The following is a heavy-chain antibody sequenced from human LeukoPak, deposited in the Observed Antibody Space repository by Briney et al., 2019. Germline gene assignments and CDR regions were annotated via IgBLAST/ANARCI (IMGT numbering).Heavy chain of an antibody. V-gene: IGHV4-34*01. Sequence: SETLSLACAVYGGSFSDYFWGWIRQPPGKGLEWIGEINHSGRTYYNPSLKSRVTISVDTSKNQFSLNLSSVTAADTAVYYCARDVVVVPAAIHYGMDVWGQGTTVTVSS. CDR1: GGSFSDYF. CDR3: ARDVVVVPAAIHYGMDV. CDR2: INHSGRT. J-gene: IGHJ6*02. D-gene: IGHD2-2*01.